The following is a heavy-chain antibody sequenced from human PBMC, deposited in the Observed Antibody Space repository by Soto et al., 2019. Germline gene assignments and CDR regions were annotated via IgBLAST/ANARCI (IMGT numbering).Heavy chain of an antibody. Sequence: ASVKVSCKASGYTFTIYDINWVRQATGEGLEWMGWMNPNSGNTGYAQKFQGRVTMTRNTSISTAYMELSSLRSEDTAVYYCARGGGYSYGFRYYYYMDVWGKGTTVTVSS. CDR3: ARGGGYSYGFRYYYYMDV. CDR1: GYTFTIYD. CDR2: MNPNSGNT. V-gene: IGHV1-8*01. J-gene: IGHJ6*03. D-gene: IGHD5-18*01.